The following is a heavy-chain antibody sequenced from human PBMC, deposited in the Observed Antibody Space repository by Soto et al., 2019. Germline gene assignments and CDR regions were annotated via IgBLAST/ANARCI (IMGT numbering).Heavy chain of an antibody. Sequence: ASVKVSCKASGYTFTSYGISWVRQAPGQGLEWMGWISAYNGNTNYAQKLQGRVTMTTDTSTSTAYMELRSLRSDDTAVYYCARIRQEYDSSGYYTDAFDIWGQGTMVTVS. CDR2: ISAYNGNT. CDR3: ARIRQEYDSSGYYTDAFDI. V-gene: IGHV1-18*01. CDR1: GYTFTSYG. J-gene: IGHJ3*02. D-gene: IGHD3-22*01.